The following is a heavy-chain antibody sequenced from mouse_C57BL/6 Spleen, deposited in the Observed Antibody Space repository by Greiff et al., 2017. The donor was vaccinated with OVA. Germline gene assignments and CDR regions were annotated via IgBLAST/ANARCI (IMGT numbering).Heavy chain of an antibody. D-gene: IGHD1-1*01. Sequence: LVESGPELVKPGASVKISCKASGYSFTDYNMNWVKQSNGKSLEWIGVINPNYGTTSYNQKFKGKATLTVDQSSSTAYMQLNSLTSEDSAVYYCARRGYYYGSSYEDYYAMDYWGQGTSVTVSS. J-gene: IGHJ4*01. V-gene: IGHV1-39*01. CDR2: INPNYGTT. CDR1: GYSFTDYN. CDR3: ARRGYYYGSSYEDYYAMDY.